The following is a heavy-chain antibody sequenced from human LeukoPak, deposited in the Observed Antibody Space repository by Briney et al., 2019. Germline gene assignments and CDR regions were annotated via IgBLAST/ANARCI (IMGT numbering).Heavy chain of an antibody. J-gene: IGHJ2*01. D-gene: IGHD6-13*01. CDR2: INPNSGGT. CDR1: GYTFTGYY. CDR3: ARVRGIADWYFDL. V-gene: IGHV1-2*02. Sequence: ASVKVSCKASGYTFTGYYMHWVRQAPGQGLEWMGWINPNSGGTNYAQKFQGRVTMTRDTSTSTVYMELSSLRSEDTAVYYCARVRGIADWYFDLWGRGTLVTVSS.